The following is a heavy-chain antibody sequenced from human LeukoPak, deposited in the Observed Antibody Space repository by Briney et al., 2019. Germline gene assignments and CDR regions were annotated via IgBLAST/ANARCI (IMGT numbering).Heavy chain of an antibody. CDR1: GVSISSSYSY. V-gene: IGHV4-39*01. CDR3: ARVRGIQLWSFDY. CDR2: IYYTGNT. D-gene: IGHD5-18*01. J-gene: IGHJ4*02. Sequence: PSETLSLTCTVSGVSISSSYSYWGWIRQPPGMGLEWIGSIYYTGNTYYNASLKSQVSISIDTSKNQFSLKLSSVTAADTAVYYCARVRGIQLWSFDYWGREPWSPSPQ.